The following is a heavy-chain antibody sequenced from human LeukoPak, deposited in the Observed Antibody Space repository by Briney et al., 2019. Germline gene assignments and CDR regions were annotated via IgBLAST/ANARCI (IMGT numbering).Heavy chain of an antibody. CDR2: IYHSGST. Sequence: KPSETPSLTCAVSGYSISSGYYWGWIRQPPGKGLEWIGSIYHSGSTYYNPSLKSRVTISVDTSKNQFSLKLSSVTAADTAVYYCARHYRARYCSGGSCYSNAYYYYYMDVWGKGTTVTVSS. D-gene: IGHD2-15*01. V-gene: IGHV4-38-2*01. CDR1: GYSISSGYY. CDR3: ARHYRARYCSGGSCYSNAYYYYYMDV. J-gene: IGHJ6*03.